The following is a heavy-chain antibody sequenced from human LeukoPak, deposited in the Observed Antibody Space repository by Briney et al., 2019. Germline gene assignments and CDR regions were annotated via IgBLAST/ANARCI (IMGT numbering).Heavy chain of an antibody. CDR1: GFTFSSYG. D-gene: IGHD4-17*01. J-gene: IGHJ6*02. CDR3: ARDRYGDYDPPYGMDV. Sequence: PGGSLRLSCAASGFTFSSYGMHWVRQAPGKGLEWVAVIWYDGSNKYYADSVKGRFTISRDNSKNTLYLQMNSLRAEDTAVYYCARDRYGDYDPPYGMDVWSQGTTVTVSS. CDR2: IWYDGSNK. V-gene: IGHV3-33*01.